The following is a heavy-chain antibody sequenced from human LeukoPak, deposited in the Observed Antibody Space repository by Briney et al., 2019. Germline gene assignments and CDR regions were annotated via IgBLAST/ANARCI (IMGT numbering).Heavy chain of an antibody. CDR1: GYTFTSYG. Sequence: ASVKVSCKASGYTFTSYGISWVRQAPGQGLEWMGWISAYNGNTNYAQKLQGRVTMTTDTSTSTAYMELRSLRSDDTAVYYCARDRRYYYDSSGPGDYWGQGTLVTVSS. CDR2: ISAYNGNT. V-gene: IGHV1-18*01. J-gene: IGHJ4*02. D-gene: IGHD3-22*01. CDR3: ARDRRYYYDSSGPGDY.